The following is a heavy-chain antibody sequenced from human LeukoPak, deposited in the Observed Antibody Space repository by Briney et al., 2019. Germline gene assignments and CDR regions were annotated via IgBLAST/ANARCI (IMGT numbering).Heavy chain of an antibody. CDR2: IYTSGTT. CDR3: ARGAGYSREVNYYYYMDV. CDR1: GGSVRRGNYY. J-gene: IGHJ6*03. D-gene: IGHD1-26*01. V-gene: IGHV4-61*02. Sequence: SETLSLTCTVSGGSVRRGNYYWTWIRQPAGSGLEWIGRIYTSGTTDYNPSLRTRVTISVDASRNQFSLNLSSVTAADTAVYYCARGAGYSREVNYYYYMDVWGKGTTVTVSS.